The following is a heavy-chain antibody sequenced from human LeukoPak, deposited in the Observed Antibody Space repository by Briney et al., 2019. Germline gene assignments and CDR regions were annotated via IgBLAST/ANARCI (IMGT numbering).Heavy chain of an antibody. V-gene: IGHV3-66*01. D-gene: IGHD3-3*01. CDR2: IYSGGST. Sequence: GGSLRLSCAASGFTVSSNYMSWVRQAPGKGLEWVSVIYSGGSTYYADSVKGRFTISRDNSKNTLYLQMNSLRAEDTAVYFCARDASIFGVLGEVDYWGQGTLVTVSS. CDR3: ARDASIFGVLGEVDY. CDR1: GFTVSSNY. J-gene: IGHJ4*02.